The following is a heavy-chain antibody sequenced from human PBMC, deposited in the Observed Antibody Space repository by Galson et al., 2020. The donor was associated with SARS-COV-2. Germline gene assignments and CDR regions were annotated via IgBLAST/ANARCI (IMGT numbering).Heavy chain of an antibody. CDR2: ISSSSYI. D-gene: IGHD6-13*01. J-gene: IGHJ5*02. CDR1: GFTFSSYS. Sequence: GESLKISCAASGFTFSSYSMNWVRQASGKGLEWVSSISSSSYIYYADSVKGRFTISRDNAKNSLYLQMNSLRAEDTAVYYCARGGRRQQLSDNWFDPWGQGTLVTVSS. CDR3: ARGGRRQQLSDNWFDP. V-gene: IGHV3-21*01.